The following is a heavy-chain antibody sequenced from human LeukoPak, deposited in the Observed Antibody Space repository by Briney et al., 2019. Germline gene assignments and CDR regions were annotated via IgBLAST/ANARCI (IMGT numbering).Heavy chain of an antibody. CDR3: ARERLTHSSSWD. V-gene: IGHV4-30-2*01. D-gene: IGHD6-13*01. CDR1: GGSISSGGYY. J-gene: IGHJ4*02. CDR2: IYHSGST. Sequence: SETLSLTCTVSGGSISSGGYYWSWIRQPPGKGLEWIGYIYHSGSTYYNPSLKSQVTISVDRSKNQFSLKLSSVTAADTAVYYCARERLTHSSSWDWGQGTLVTVSS.